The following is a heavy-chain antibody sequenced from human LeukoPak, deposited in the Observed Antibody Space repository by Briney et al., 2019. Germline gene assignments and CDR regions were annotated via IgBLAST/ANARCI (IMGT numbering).Heavy chain of an antibody. V-gene: IGHV1-2*02. CDR3: ARDRGSGSYDPVDY. J-gene: IGHJ4*02. D-gene: IGHD3-10*01. Sequence: GASVKVSCKASGYTFSGYPMHWVRQAPGQGLEWMGWINPNSGATNYAQKLQGRVTMTRDTSMSTAYMELSRLRSDDTAVYYCARDRGSGSYDPVDYWGQGTLVTVSS. CDR1: GYTFSGYP. CDR2: INPNSGAT.